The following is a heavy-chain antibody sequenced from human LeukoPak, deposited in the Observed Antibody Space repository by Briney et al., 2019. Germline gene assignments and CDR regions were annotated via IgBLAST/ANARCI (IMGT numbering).Heavy chain of an antibody. CDR3: ARASYVRRYYFDY. CDR1: GGSFSGYY. Sequence: SETLSLTCAVYGGSFSGYYWSWIRQPPGKGLEWIGEINHSGSTNYNPSLKGRVTISVDTSKNQFSLKLSSVTAADTAVYYCARASYVRRYYFDYWGQGTLVTVSS. V-gene: IGHV4-34*01. D-gene: IGHD5-18*01. J-gene: IGHJ4*02. CDR2: INHSGST.